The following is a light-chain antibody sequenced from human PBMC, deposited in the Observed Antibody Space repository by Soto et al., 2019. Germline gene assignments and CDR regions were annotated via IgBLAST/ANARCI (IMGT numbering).Light chain of an antibody. J-gene: IGKJ4*01. V-gene: IGKV3-20*01. Sequence: ELVLTQSPGTLSLSPGERATLSCRASQSVSGSYLAWYQQKPGQTPRLLIYGASSRATGIPDRFSGSGSGTDLTLTISRLEPEDFAVYYCQQYGRTPLTFGGGTKVEIK. CDR1: QSVSGSY. CDR3: QQYGRTPLT. CDR2: GAS.